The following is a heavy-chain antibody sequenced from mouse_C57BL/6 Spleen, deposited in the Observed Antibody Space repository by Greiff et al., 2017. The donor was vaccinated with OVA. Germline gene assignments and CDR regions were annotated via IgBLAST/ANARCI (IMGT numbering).Heavy chain of an antibody. CDR3: TRSTTVVADY. Sequence: VQLKQSGPELVKPGASVKIPCKASGYTFTDYNMDWVKQSHGKSLEWIGDINPNNGGTIYNQKFKGKAILTADKSSSTAYMELRSLTSEDSAVYYCTRSTTVVADYWGQGTTLTVSS. V-gene: IGHV1-18*01. CDR1: GYTFTDYN. CDR2: INPNNGGT. D-gene: IGHD1-1*01. J-gene: IGHJ2*01.